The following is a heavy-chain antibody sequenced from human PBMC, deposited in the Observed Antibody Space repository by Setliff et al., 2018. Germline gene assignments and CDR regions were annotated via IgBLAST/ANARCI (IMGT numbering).Heavy chain of an antibody. CDR3: TTGLLWFGESLDY. V-gene: IGHV3-15*01. D-gene: IGHD3-10*01. Sequence: PGGSLRLSCAASGFTFSSYSMNWVRQAPGKGLEWVGHIKSKTDGGTTDYAAPVKGRFTISRDDSKNTLYLQMNSLKTEDTAVYYCTTGLLWFGESLDYWGQGTLVTVSS. J-gene: IGHJ4*02. CDR1: GFTFSSYS. CDR2: IKSKTDGGTT.